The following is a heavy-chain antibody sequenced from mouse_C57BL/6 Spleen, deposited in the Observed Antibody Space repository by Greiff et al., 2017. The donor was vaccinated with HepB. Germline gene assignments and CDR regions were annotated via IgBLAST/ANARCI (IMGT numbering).Heavy chain of an antibody. V-gene: IGHV15-2*01. D-gene: IGHD1-1*01. Sequence: QVQLQQSGSELRSPGSSVKLSCKDFDSEVFPIAYMSWVRQKPGHGFEWIGGILPSIGRTIYGEKFEDKATLDADTLSNAAYLELNSLTSEDSAIYYCARHYYGSSYSYFDVWGTGTTVTVAS. CDR3: ARHYYGSSYSYFDV. CDR2: ILPSIGRT. J-gene: IGHJ1*03. CDR1: DSEVFPIAY.